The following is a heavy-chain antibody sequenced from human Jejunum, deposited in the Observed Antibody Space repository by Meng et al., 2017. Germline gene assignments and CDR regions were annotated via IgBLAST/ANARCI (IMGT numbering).Heavy chain of an antibody. Sequence: QVDPPDARPGPVTPWQTLSLPCAVSGASISSGNWWSWVRQPPGKGLEWIGEMYQSGTTNYNPSLKSRVTILLDTSKNQLSLELTSVTAADTAVYYCARHISVTGTRGFDYWGQGTLVTVSS. CDR1: GASISSGNW. CDR3: ARHISVTGTRGFDY. CDR2: MYQSGTT. J-gene: IGHJ4*02. V-gene: IGHV4-4*02. D-gene: IGHD6-19*01.